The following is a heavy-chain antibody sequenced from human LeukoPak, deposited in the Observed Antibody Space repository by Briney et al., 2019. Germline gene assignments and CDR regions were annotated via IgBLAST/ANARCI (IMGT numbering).Heavy chain of an antibody. CDR3: ARSSETYYYDSSGYPLDH. CDR2: MNPNSGNT. J-gene: IGHJ4*02. CDR1: GYTFTSYD. Sequence: ASVKVSCKASGYTFTSYDINWVRQATGQGLEWMGWMNPNSGNTGYAQKFQGRVTITRNTSISTAYMELSSLRSEDTAVYYCARSSETYYYDSSGYPLDHWGQGTLVTVSS. D-gene: IGHD3-22*01. V-gene: IGHV1-8*03.